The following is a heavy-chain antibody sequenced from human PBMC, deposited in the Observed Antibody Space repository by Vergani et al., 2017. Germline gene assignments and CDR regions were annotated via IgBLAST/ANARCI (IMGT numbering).Heavy chain of an antibody. CDR2: IYYSGST. D-gene: IGHD4-23*01. J-gene: IGHJ5*02. Sequence: QLQLQESGPGLVKPSATLTLTCSVSGASIRSSNYYWGWIRQPPGKGLEWIASIYYSGSTYYNPSLKSRVTISVDTSKNQFSLKLSSVTAADTAVYFCARQSXVGWVVKLGGIDPWGQGILVTVSS. V-gene: IGHV4-39*01. CDR1: GASIRSSNYY. CDR3: ARQSXVGWVVKLGGIDP.